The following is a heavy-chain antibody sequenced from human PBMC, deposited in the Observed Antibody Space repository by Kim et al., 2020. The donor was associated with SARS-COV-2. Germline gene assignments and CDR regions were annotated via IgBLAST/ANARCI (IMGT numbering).Heavy chain of an antibody. V-gene: IGHV3-7*01. CDR3: ARNSPFDF. J-gene: IGHJ4*02. CDR2: INQDGSET. Sequence: GGSLRLSCAASGFTFSAVWLSFFRPSPFTVLECLASINQDGSETYYVDSVKGRFTISRDNTKTSVFLQMNSLGVEDTAIYYCARNSPFDFWGQGTLVTVSS. CDR1: GFTFSAVW.